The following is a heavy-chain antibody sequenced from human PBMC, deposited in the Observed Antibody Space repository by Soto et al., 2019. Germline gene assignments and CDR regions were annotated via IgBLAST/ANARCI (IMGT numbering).Heavy chain of an antibody. V-gene: IGHV1-18*01. D-gene: IGHD3-9*01. Sequence: ASVKVSCKASGYTFTSYGISWLRQAPGQGLEGMGWISAYNGNTNYAQKLQGRVTMTTDTSTSTAYMELRSLRSADTAEYYCARASRQAPRWYDILTGYYFDYWGRG. CDR1: GYTFTSYG. CDR3: ARASRQAPRWYDILTGYYFDY. J-gene: IGHJ4*02. CDR2: ISAYNGNT.